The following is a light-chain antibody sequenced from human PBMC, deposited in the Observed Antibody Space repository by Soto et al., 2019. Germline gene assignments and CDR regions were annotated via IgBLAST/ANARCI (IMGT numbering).Light chain of an antibody. CDR1: SSDVGVYNY. CDR2: DVS. V-gene: IGLV2-14*01. Sequence: QSALTQPASVSGSPGHSITISCTGTSSDVGVYNYVSWYQQHPGKAPKLMIIDVSNRPSGVSNRFSGSKSGNTASLTISGLQAEDEADYYCSSYTSSDTYVFGTGTKVTVL. J-gene: IGLJ1*01. CDR3: SSYTSSDTYV.